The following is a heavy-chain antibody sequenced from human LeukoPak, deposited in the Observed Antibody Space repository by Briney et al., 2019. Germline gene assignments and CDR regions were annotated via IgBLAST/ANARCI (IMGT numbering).Heavy chain of an antibody. CDR1: GYSFTSYW. CDR3: ARFGSGSYLFSSWFDP. CDR2: IYPGDSDT. J-gene: IGHJ5*02. Sequence: GESLKISCKGSGYSFTSYWIGWVRQMPGKGLEWMGIIYPGDSDTRYGPSFQGQVTISADKSISTAYLQWSSLKASDTAMYYCARFGSGSYLFSSWFDPWGQGTLVTVSS. V-gene: IGHV5-51*01. D-gene: IGHD3-10*01.